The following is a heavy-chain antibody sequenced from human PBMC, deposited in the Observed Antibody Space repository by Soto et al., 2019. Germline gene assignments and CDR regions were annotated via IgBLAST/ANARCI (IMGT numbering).Heavy chain of an antibody. CDR3: ARGDSTDCSNGVCSFFYNHDMDV. D-gene: IGHD2-8*01. J-gene: IGHJ6*02. CDR2: INPKSGGT. CDR1: GYSFTDYH. V-gene: IGHV1-2*04. Sequence: GTSVKVTCKASGYSFTDYHIHWVRQAHGQGLEWLGRINPKSGGTSTAQKFQGWVTMTTDTSISTASVELTRLTSDDTAIYYCARGDSTDCSNGVCSFFYNHDMDVWGQGTTVTVSS.